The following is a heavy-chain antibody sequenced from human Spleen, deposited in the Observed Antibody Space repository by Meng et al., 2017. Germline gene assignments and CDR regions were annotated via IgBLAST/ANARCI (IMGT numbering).Heavy chain of an antibody. CDR3: AGARSPRIFDY. Sequence: QVPVQQWGAGLLKPSETLSLTCAVYGGSFSGYYWNWIRQPPGRGLEWIGEINHSGTTNYNPSLKSRVTISVDTSKNQFSLKLSSVTAADTAVYYCAGARSPRIFDYWGQGALVTVSS. V-gene: IGHV4-34*01. CDR2: INHSGTT. J-gene: IGHJ4*02. CDR1: GGSFSGYY. D-gene: IGHD1-26*01.